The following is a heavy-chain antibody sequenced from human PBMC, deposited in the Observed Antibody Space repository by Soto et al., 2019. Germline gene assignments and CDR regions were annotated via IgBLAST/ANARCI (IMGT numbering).Heavy chain of an antibody. D-gene: IGHD6-6*01. CDR3: TRGLASGDY. CDR1: GYIFTNFY. Sequence: QVQLVQPGPEVKKPGASVKFSCKASGYIFTNFYIHWVRQAPGQGLEWIGIINPNGGSTNYAQNFQGRVTMTRDTSTSTVYMDLSSLRSEDTAVHYCTRGLASGDYWGQGTLITVSS. V-gene: IGHV1-46*03. CDR2: INPNGGST. J-gene: IGHJ4*02.